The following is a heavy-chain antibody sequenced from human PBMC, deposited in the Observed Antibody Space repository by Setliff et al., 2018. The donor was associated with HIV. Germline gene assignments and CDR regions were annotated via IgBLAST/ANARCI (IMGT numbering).Heavy chain of an antibody. CDR2: IYTSGST. CDR3: AREDYYYYGMDV. CDR1: NYSISSAYY. V-gene: IGHV4-4*07. J-gene: IGHJ6*02. Sequence: SETLSLTCAVSNYSISSAYYWNWIRQPAGKGLEWIGRIYTSGSTNYNPSLKSRVTISVDTSKNQFSLKLSSVTAADTAVYYCAREDYYYYGMDVWGQGTTVTVSS.